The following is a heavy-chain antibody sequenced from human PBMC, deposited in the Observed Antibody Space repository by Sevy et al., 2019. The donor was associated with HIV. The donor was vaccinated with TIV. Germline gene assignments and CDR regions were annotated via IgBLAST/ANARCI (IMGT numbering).Heavy chain of an antibody. J-gene: IGHJ6*02. CDR3: ITDPAYRGYDEEVINYYFYGMDV. D-gene: IGHD5-12*01. CDR2: IKSEFDGGAI. Sequence: GGSLRLSCTASGFTFSSAWMSWVRQAPGKGLEWVGRIKSEFDGGAIDYAAPVKGRFTSSRKDSKNTVYQQMNSLKTEDTAVYYCITDPAYRGYDEEVINYYFYGMDVWGQGTTVTVSS. V-gene: IGHV3-15*01. CDR1: GFTFSSAW.